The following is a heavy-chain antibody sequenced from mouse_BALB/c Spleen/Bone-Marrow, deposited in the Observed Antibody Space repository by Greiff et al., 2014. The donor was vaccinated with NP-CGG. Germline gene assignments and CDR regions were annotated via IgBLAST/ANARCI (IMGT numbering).Heavy chain of an antibody. CDR1: GYSFTVYT. CDR2: INPYNGGT. Sequence: EVQLQQSGPELVKPGASMKISCKASGYSFTVYTMNWVRQSHGKNLEWIGLINPYNGGTIYNQKFKGKATLTVDKSSSTAYMELLSLTSEDSAVYYYARPRRYDGAWFAYWGQGTLVTVSA. CDR3: ARPRRYDGAWFAY. V-gene: IGHV1-18*01. D-gene: IGHD2-14*01. J-gene: IGHJ3*01.